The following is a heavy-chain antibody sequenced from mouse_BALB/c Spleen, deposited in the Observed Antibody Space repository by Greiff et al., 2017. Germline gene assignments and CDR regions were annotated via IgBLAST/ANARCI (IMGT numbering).Heavy chain of an antibody. V-gene: IGHV1-87*01. CDR3: ARSGYGLYYAMDY. CDR1: GYTFTSYW. CDR2: IYPGDGDT. D-gene: IGHD1-1*01. J-gene: IGHJ4*01. Sequence: QVQLQQSGAELARPGASVKLSCKASGYTFTSYWMQWVKQRPGQGLEWIGAIYPGDGDTRYTQKFKGKATLTADKSSSTAYMQLSSLASEDSAVYYCARSGYGLYYAMDYWGQGTSVTVSS.